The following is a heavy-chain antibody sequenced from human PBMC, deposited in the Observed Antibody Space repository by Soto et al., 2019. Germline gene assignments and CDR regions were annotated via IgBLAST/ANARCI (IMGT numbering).Heavy chain of an antibody. J-gene: IGHJ6*02. CDR2: ISSSSSYI. D-gene: IGHD4-17*01. CDR3: ARDWGKVTTYYYYGMDV. Sequence: APGKGLEWVSSISSSSSYIYYADSGKGRFTISRDNAKNSLYLQMNSLRAEDTAVYYCARDWGKVTTYYYYGMDVWGQGTTVTVSS. V-gene: IGHV3-21*01.